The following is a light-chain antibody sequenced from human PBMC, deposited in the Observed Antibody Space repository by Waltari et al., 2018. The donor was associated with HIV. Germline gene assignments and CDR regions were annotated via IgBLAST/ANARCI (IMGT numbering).Light chain of an antibody. V-gene: IGLV2-11*01. CDR3: CSYAGSYTFV. J-gene: IGLJ1*01. CDR1: SSDVGGYNF. CDR2: DIT. Sequence: QSALTQPRSVSGSPGQSVSISCTGTSSDVGGYNFVSWYQQHPGKASKLLIYDITKRPAVVPDRFSGSKSGHTASLTISGLQSEDEADYYCCSYAGSYTFVFGSGTKVTVL.